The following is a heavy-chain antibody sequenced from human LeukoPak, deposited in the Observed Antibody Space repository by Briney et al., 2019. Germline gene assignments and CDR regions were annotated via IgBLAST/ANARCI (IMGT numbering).Heavy chain of an antibody. CDR2: FYYSGNT. J-gene: IGHJ4*02. Sequence: SETLSLTCTVSGGSISSRTYYWGWIRQPPGMGLEWIGTFYYSGNTYYNSSLKSRLTISVDTSKNQFSLKLSSVTVADTAVYYCARHPGYSYAIDYWGQGTLVTVSS. CDR1: GGSISSRTYY. CDR3: ARHPGYSYAIDY. D-gene: IGHD5-18*01. V-gene: IGHV4-39*01.